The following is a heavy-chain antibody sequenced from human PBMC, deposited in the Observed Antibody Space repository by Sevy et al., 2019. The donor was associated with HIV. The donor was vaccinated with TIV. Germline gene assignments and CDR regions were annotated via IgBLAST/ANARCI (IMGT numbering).Heavy chain of an antibody. V-gene: IGHV4-34*01. D-gene: IGHD6-13*01. CDR2: INHSGST. CDR3: ARGGIAATYRYYYYGMDV. J-gene: IGHJ6*02. CDR1: GGSFSGYY. Sequence: SETLSLTCAVYGGSFSGYYWSWIRQPPGKGLEWIGEINHSGSTNYNPSLKSRVTISVDTSKNQFSLKLSSVTAADTAVYYCARGGIAATYRYYYYGMDVWGQWTTVTVSS.